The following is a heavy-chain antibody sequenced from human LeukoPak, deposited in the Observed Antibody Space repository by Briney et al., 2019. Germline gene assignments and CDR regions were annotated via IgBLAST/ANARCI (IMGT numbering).Heavy chain of an antibody. CDR2: ISSSGST. J-gene: IGHJ6*03. CDR1: GGSISSYY. V-gene: IGHV4-4*07. CDR3: ARTTEGYCRGRSCYSYYYYMDV. D-gene: IGHD2-15*01. Sequence: SETLSLTCTVSGGSISSYYWSWIRQPAGKGLEWIGRISSSGSTNYNPSLKSRVTISVDTSKNQFSLKLSSVTAADTAVYYCARTTEGYCRGRSCYSYYYYMDVWGKGTTVTVSS.